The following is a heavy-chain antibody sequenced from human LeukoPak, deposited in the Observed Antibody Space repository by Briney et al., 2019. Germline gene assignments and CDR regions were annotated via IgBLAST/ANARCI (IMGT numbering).Heavy chain of an antibody. CDR3: ARERYDILTGYYPAFDI. CDR2: IYTSGST. V-gene: IGHV4-4*07. D-gene: IGHD3-9*01. J-gene: IGHJ3*02. CDR1: GGSISSYY. Sequence: SETLSLTCTVSGGSISSYYWSWIRQPAGKGLEWIGRIYTSGSTNYNPSLKSRVTMSVDTSKNQFSLKPSSVTAADTAVYYCARERYDILTGYYPAFDIWGQGTMVTVSS.